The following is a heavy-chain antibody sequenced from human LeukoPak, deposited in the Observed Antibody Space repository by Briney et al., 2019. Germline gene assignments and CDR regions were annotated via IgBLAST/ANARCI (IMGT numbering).Heavy chain of an antibody. CDR3: ARVSYGDYGIYYFDY. J-gene: IGHJ4*02. V-gene: IGHV1-69*06. Sequence: SVKVSCTASGGTFSSYAISWVRQAPGQGLEWMGGIIPIFGTANYAQKFQGRVTITADKSTSTAYMELSSLRSEDTAVYYCARVSYGDYGIYYFDYWGQGTLVTVSS. D-gene: IGHD4-17*01. CDR1: GGTFSSYA. CDR2: IIPIFGTA.